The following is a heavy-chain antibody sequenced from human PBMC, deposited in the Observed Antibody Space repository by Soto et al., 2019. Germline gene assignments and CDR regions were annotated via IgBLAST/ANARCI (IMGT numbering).Heavy chain of an antibody. D-gene: IGHD6-13*01. Sequence: PSKNLSLTCTVSGGSISRGGYSWSWIRQQPGKGLEWIGYIYYSGSTNYNPSLKSRVTISVDTSKNQFSLKLSSVTAADTTGYNCARDSAARSWIDPWGQGTLVTGFS. V-gene: IGHV4-31*03. CDR1: GGSISRGGYS. CDR3: ARDSAARSWIDP. CDR2: IYYSGST. J-gene: IGHJ5*02.